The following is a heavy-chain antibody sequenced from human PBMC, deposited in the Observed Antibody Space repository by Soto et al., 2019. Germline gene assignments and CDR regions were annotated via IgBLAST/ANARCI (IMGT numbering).Heavy chain of an antibody. V-gene: IGHV1-69*12. CDR2: MIPIFGRA. D-gene: IGHD5-12*01. CDR1: GDTCSSYT. Sequence: QVQLVQSGAEVKKPGSSVTVSSKASGDTCSSYTISWVRQAPGQGLEWMRGMIPIFGRANYAQKFQGRVTITEDESTSTAYMELSSVRSEDTAVYYCARGNHRWLQLWYLDLWGGGTLVTVSS. CDR3: ARGNHRWLQLWYLDL. J-gene: IGHJ2*01.